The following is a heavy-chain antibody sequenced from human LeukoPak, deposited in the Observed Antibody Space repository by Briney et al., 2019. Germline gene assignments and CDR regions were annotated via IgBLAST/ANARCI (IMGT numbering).Heavy chain of an antibody. CDR3: ARARGLTGTPPHRFNDF. J-gene: IGHJ4*02. Sequence: GGSLRLSCATSGFTFTTYWMSWVRQTPEKGREWVATIKRDGSDNYYLDSGKGRFPISRDDNKNSVYLQMNSLRADDTALYYCARARGLTGTPPHRFNDFWGQGTLVTVYS. D-gene: IGHD1-7*01. V-gene: IGHV3-7*01. CDR2: IKRDGSDN. CDR1: GFTFTTYW.